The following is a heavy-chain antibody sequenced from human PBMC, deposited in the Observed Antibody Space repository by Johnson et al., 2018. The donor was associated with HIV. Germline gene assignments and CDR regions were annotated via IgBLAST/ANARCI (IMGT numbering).Heavy chain of an antibody. CDR3: ARARIAARSSPPRPDAFYI. Sequence: QVQLVESGGGVVQPGRSLRLSCAASGFTFSSYGMHWVRQAPGKGLEWVAIIWYDKTNKYYADSVKGRFTISRDNSENTLYLQMNSLRAEDTAVYYCARARIAARSSPPRPDAFYIWGRGTMVTVSS. CDR1: GFTFSSYG. V-gene: IGHV3-33*01. CDR2: IWYDKTNK. J-gene: IGHJ3*02. D-gene: IGHD6-6*01.